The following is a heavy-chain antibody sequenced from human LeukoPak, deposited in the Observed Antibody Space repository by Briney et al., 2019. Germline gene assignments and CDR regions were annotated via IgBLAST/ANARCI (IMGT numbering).Heavy chain of an antibody. V-gene: IGHV3-30*04. CDR3: AKDGHPMVVVIPYYFDY. Sequence: GRSLRLSCAASGFTFSSYAMHWVRQAPGKGLEWVAVISYDGSNKYYADSVKGRFTISRDNSKNTLYLQMNSLRAEDTAVYYCAKDGHPMVVVIPYYFDYWGQGTLVTVSS. CDR1: GFTFSSYA. D-gene: IGHD3-22*01. CDR2: ISYDGSNK. J-gene: IGHJ4*02.